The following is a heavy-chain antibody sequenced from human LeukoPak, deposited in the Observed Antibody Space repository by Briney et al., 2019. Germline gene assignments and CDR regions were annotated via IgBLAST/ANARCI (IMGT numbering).Heavy chain of an antibody. CDR1: GGSISSYY. Sequence: SETLSLTCTVSGGSISSYYWSRIRQPAGKGLEWIGRIYTSGSTNYNPSLKSRVTMSVDTSKNQFSLKLSSVTAADTAVYYCARERCGGDCYTFDYWGQGTLVTVSS. V-gene: IGHV4-4*07. J-gene: IGHJ4*02. CDR3: ARERCGGDCYTFDY. D-gene: IGHD2-21*02. CDR2: IYTSGST.